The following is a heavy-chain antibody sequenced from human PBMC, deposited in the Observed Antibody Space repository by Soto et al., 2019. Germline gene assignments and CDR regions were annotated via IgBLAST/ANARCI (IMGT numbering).Heavy chain of an antibody. CDR2: IVVGSGNT. V-gene: IGHV1-58*01. D-gene: IGHD6-13*01. Sequence: ASVKVSCKASGFTFTSSAVQWVRQARGQRLEWIGWIVVGSGNTNYAQKFQERVTITRDMSTSTAYMELSSLRSEDTAVYYCAAEGAAGQTSNYYYYYGMDVWGQGTTVTVSS. J-gene: IGHJ6*02. CDR1: GFTFTSSA. CDR3: AAEGAAGQTSNYYYYYGMDV.